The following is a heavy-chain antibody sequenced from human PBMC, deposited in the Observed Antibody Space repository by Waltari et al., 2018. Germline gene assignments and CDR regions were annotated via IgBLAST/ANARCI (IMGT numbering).Heavy chain of an antibody. J-gene: IGHJ4*02. D-gene: IGHD3-9*01. CDR3: AKGKGDWFLFDY. Sequence: QVQLVESGGGVVQPGGSLRLSCAASGFTFSRYGMHWARQAPGKGLERVAFIRYDGSNKYYADYVKGRFTISRENSKNTLYLQMNSLRAEDTAVYYCAKGKGDWFLFDYWGQGTLVTGSS. V-gene: IGHV3-30*02. CDR1: GFTFSRYG. CDR2: IRYDGSNK.